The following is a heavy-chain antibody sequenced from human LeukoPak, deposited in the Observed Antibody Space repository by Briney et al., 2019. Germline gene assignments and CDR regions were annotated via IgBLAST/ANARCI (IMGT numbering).Heavy chain of an antibody. V-gene: IGHV3-30*18. J-gene: IGHJ3*02. CDR1: GFTFSSYG. D-gene: IGHD4-17*01. Sequence: GGSLRLSCAASGFTFSSYGMHWVRQAPGKGLEWVAVISYDGSNKYYADSVKGRFTISRDNSKNTLYLQMNSLRAEDTAVYYCAKTDYGDYVSAFDIWGQGTMVTVSP. CDR2: ISYDGSNK. CDR3: AKTDYGDYVSAFDI.